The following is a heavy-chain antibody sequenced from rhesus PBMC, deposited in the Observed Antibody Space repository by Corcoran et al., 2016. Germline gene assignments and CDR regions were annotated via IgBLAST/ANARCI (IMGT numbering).Heavy chain of an antibody. Sequence: QLQLQESGPGLVKPSETLSVTCAVYGGSISGYYYWSWIRQPPGKGLEWIGYIYGNSASTNHTPSLKNRVTISKDTSKNQFSLKLSSVTAADTAVYYCAREPYSSGWSDVDYWGQGVLVTVSS. CDR3: AREPYSSGWSDVDY. CDR2: IYGNSAST. J-gene: IGHJ4*01. D-gene: IGHD6S26*01. CDR1: GGSISGYYY. V-gene: IGHV4-73*01.